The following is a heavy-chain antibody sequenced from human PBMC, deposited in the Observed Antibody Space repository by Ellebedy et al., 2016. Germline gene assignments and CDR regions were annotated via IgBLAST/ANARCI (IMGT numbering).Heavy chain of an antibody. CDR1: GYTFTRNA. CDR2: INAGNGNT. V-gene: IGHV1-3*01. D-gene: IGHD6-13*01. CDR3: ARSLYSSSWYAPYYYYGMDV. Sequence: ASVKVSCKASGYTFTRNAMHWVRQAPGQRLEWMGWINAGNGNTKYSRKFQGRVTITRDTSASTAYMELSSLRSEDTAVYYCARSLYSSSWYAPYYYYGMDVWGQGTTVTVSS. J-gene: IGHJ6*02.